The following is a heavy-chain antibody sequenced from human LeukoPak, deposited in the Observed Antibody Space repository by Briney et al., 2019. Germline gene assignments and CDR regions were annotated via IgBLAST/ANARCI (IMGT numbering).Heavy chain of an antibody. J-gene: IGHJ4*02. V-gene: IGHV4-39*01. D-gene: IGHD2-2*01. CDR3: ARQLGYCSSTSCYADKVDY. CDR1: GGSISSSSYY. CDR2: IYYSGST. Sequence: PSETLSLTCTVSGGSISSSSYYWGWIRQPPGKGLEWIGSIYYSGSTYYNPSLKSRVTISVDTSKNQFSLKLSSVAAADTAVYYCARQLGYCSSTSCYADKVDYWGQGTLVTVSS.